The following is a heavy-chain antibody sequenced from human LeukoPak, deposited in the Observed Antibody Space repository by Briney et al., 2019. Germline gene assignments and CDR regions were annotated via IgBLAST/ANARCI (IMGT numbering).Heavy chain of an antibody. D-gene: IGHD2-2*01. CDR3: AKDLDCSSTSCYPDY. CDR2: ISGSGGST. CDR1: GFTFSSYA. J-gene: IGHJ4*02. V-gene: IGHV3-23*01. Sequence: GGSLRLSCAASGFTFSSYAMSWVRQAPGKGLEWVSAISGSGGSTYYADSMKGRFTISRDNSKNTLYLQMNSLRAEDTAVYYCAKDLDCSSTSCYPDYWGQGTLVTVSS.